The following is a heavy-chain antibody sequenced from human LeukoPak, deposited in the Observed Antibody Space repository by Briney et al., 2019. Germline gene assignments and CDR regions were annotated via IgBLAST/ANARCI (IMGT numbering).Heavy chain of an antibody. D-gene: IGHD1-14*01. CDR2: ISWDGGRT. J-gene: IGHJ4*02. Sequence: GGSLRLSCTASGFTFDDYGMHWVRQAPGKGLQWVSLISWDGGRTYYADSAKGRFSISRDNANNLLYLQMNSLRGEDTAVYYCTRDRSRAEDDWGQGTLVTVSS. CDR1: GFTFDDYG. CDR3: TRDRSRAEDD. V-gene: IGHV3-43D*04.